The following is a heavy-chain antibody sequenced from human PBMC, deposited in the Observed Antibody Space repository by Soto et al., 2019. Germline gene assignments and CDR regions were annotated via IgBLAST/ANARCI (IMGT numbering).Heavy chain of an antibody. V-gene: IGHV3-30-3*01. CDR2: ISYDGSNK. Sequence: PGGSLRLSCAASGFTFSSYAMHWVRQAPGKGLEWVAVISYDGSNKYYADSVKGRFTISRDNSKNTLYLQMNSLRAEDTAVYYCARPNGYSSSWYPHPDYWGQGTLVTVSS. J-gene: IGHJ4*02. D-gene: IGHD6-13*01. CDR1: GFTFSSYA. CDR3: ARPNGYSSSWYPHPDY.